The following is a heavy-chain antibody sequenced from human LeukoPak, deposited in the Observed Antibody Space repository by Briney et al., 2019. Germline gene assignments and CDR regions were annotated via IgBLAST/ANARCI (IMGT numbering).Heavy chain of an antibody. D-gene: IGHD2-2*01. V-gene: IGHV3-48*03. CDR1: GFTFSSYE. J-gene: IGHJ6*04. CDR3: ARVERDCSSTSCYVLGYYYYYGMDV. CDR2: ISSSGSTI. Sequence: GGSLRLSCAASGFTFSSYEMNWVRQAPGKGLEWVSYISSSGSTIYYADSVKGRFTISRGNAKNSLYLQMNSLRAEDTAVYYCARVERDCSSTSCYVLGYYYYYGMDVWGKGTTATVSS.